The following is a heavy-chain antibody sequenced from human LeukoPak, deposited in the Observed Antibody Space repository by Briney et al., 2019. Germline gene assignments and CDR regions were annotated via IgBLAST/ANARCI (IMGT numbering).Heavy chain of an antibody. Sequence: PGGSLRLSCAASGVTFSSYSMNWVRQAPGKGLERGSYISSSGSTIYYADSVKARFTISRDNAKNSLYLQMNSLRAEDTAVYYCARAPGYSGSSFDYWGQGTLVTVSS. V-gene: IGHV3-48*01. J-gene: IGHJ4*02. CDR1: GVTFSSYS. CDR2: ISSSGSTI. CDR3: ARAPGYSGSSFDY. D-gene: IGHD1-26*01.